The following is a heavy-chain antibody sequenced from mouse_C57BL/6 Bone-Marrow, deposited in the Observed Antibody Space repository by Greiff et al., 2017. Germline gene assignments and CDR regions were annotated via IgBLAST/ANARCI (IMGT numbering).Heavy chain of an antibody. CDR3: ARGYSNYERGFDY. V-gene: IGHV3-6*01. D-gene: IGHD2-5*01. Sequence: DVKLQESGPGLVKPSQSLSLTCSVTGYSITSGYYWNWIRQFPGNKLEWMGYISYDGSNNYNPSLKNRISITRDTSKNQFFLKLNSVTTEDTATYYGARGYSNYERGFDYWGQGTTLTVSS. CDR1: GYSITSGYY. J-gene: IGHJ2*01. CDR2: ISYDGSN.